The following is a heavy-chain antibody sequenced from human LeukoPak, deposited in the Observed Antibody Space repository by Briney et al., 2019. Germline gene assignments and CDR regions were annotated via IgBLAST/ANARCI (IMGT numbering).Heavy chain of an antibody. CDR1: GASISSYY. V-gene: IGHV4-39*01. Sequence: PSETLSLTCTVSGASISSYYWDWIRQPPGKGLEWIGNIYDSGSTHYNPSLESRVTISVDTSKNQFSLKLNSVTAADTAVYYCATHSRAGSGGSENAFEIWGQGTMVTVSS. CDR3: ATHSRAGSGGSENAFEI. J-gene: IGHJ3*02. D-gene: IGHD5-12*01. CDR2: IYDSGST.